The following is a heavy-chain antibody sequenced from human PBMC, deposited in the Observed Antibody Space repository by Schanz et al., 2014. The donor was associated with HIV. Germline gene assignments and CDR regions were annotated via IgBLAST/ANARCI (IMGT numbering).Heavy chain of an antibody. CDR1: GFTFSSYA. CDR2: ISGSGGST. D-gene: IGHD5-12*01. CDR3: ARGDGGYWYYFDY. V-gene: IGHV3-23*01. J-gene: IGHJ4*02. Sequence: EVQLLESGGGLVQPGGSLRLSCAASGFTFSSYAMSWVRQAPGKGLEWVSAISGSGGSTYYADSVKGRFTISRDNSKNTLYLQMNSLRAEDTAVYYCARGDGGYWYYFDYWGQGTLVTVSS.